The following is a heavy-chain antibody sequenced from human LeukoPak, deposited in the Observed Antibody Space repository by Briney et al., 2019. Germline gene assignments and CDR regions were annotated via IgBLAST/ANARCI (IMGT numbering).Heavy chain of an antibody. J-gene: IGHJ4*02. Sequence: GGSLRLSCAASGFTVSSNYMSWVRQAPGKGLEWVSVIYSGGSTYYADSVKGRFTISRDNSKNTLYLQMNSLRAEDTAVYYCAKDWEYDDFWSGYFDYWGQGTLVTVSS. CDR3: AKDWEYDDFWSGYFDY. V-gene: IGHV3-66*01. CDR1: GFTVSSNY. CDR2: IYSGGST. D-gene: IGHD3-3*01.